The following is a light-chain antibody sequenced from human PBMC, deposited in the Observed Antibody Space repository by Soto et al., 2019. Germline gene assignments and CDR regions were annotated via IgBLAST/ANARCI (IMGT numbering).Light chain of an antibody. V-gene: IGLV2-23*02. CDR2: EVS. Sequence: QSVLTQPASVSGSPGQSITISCTGTSSDVGSYNPVSWFQQHPGEAPKLIIYEVSDRPSGVSNRFSGSKSGNTASLTISGLQGSDEADYYCCSYAGRINWVFGGGTKVTVL. J-gene: IGLJ3*02. CDR1: SSDVGSYNP. CDR3: CSYAGRINWV.